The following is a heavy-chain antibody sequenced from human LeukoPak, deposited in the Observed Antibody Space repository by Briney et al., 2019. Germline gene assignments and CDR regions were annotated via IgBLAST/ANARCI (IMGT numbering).Heavy chain of an antibody. CDR2: IKSKTDGGTT. D-gene: IGHD1-26*01. CDR3: TTGELLGGYDAFGI. CDR1: GFTFSNAW. V-gene: IGHV3-15*01. Sequence: GGSLRLSCAASGFTFSNAWMSWVRQAPGKGLEWVGRIKSKTDGGTTDYAAPVKGRFTISRDDSKTTLYLQMNSLKTEDTAVYYCTTGELLGGYDAFGIWGQGTMVTVSS. J-gene: IGHJ3*02.